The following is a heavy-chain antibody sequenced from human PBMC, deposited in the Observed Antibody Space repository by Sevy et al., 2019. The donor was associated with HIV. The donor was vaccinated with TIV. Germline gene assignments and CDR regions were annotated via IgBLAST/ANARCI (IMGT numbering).Heavy chain of an antibody. Sequence: ASVKVSCKASGYTFTGYYMHWVRQAPGQGLEWMGWINPNSGGTNYTQKFQGRVTMTRDTSISTAYMELSRLRSDDTAVYYCARGGGDFWSGYYGYYYYGMDVWGQGTTVTVSS. D-gene: IGHD3-3*01. CDR3: ARGGGDFWSGYYGYYYYGMDV. V-gene: IGHV1-2*02. CDR1: GYTFTGYY. J-gene: IGHJ6*02. CDR2: INPNSGGT.